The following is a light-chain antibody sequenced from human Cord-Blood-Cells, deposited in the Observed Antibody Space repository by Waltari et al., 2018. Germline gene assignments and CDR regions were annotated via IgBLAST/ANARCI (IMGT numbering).Light chain of an antibody. V-gene: IGKV3-15*01. Sequence: EIVMTQSPANLSVSPGERATLSCRASQSVSSNLAWYQQKPDQAPRLLIYGASTRATGIPARFSGSGSGTEFTLTISSLQSEDFAVYYCQQYNNWTLTFGGGTKVEIK. CDR2: GAS. J-gene: IGKJ4*01. CDR3: QQYNNWTLT. CDR1: QSVSSN.